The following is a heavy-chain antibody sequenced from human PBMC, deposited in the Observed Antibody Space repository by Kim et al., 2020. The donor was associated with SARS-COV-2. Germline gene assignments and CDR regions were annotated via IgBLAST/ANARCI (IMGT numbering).Heavy chain of an antibody. J-gene: IGHJ4*02. V-gene: IGHV4-34*01. CDR3: ARGAVLLWFGDQSPFDY. D-gene: IGHD3-10*01. Sequence: LKSRVTISVDTSKNQFSLKLSSVTAADTAVYYCARGAVLLWFGDQSPFDYWGQGTLVTVSS.